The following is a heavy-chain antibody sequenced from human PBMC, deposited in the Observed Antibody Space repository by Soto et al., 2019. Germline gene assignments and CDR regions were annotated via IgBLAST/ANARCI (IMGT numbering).Heavy chain of an antibody. CDR3: AQRTSLVNYYGIDV. V-gene: IGHV2-70*01. D-gene: IGHD2-2*01. CDR2: IDWDDDK. J-gene: IGHJ6*02. CDR1: GFSLSTSGMC. Sequence: VSGPTLVNPTQTLTLTCTFSGFSLSTSGMCVSWIRQPPGKALEWLALIDWDDDKYYSTSLKTRLTISKDTSKNQVVLTMTNMDPVDTVQYYSAQRTSLVNYYGIDVWGQGTTVTVSS.